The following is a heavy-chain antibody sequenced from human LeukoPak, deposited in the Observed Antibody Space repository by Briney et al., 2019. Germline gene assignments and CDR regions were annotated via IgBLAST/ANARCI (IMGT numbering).Heavy chain of an antibody. V-gene: IGHV3-48*03. CDR3: ARDQVSSSGYLDYFDY. Sequence: GGSLRLSCAASGFTFSSYEMNWVRQAPGKGLEWVSYISRSSGSTTYYAESVKGRFTISRDNAKNSLYLQMNSLRVGDTAVYYCARDQVSSSGYLDYFDYWGQGALVTVSS. CDR1: GFTFSSYE. J-gene: IGHJ4*02. D-gene: IGHD3-22*01. CDR2: ISRSSGSTT.